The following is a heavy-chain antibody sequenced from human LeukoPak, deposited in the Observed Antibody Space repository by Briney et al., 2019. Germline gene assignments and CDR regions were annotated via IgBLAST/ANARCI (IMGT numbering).Heavy chain of an antibody. CDR3: ARVRQFCSSTSCPNYPMY. Sequence: ASVKVSCKASGYTFTGYYMHWVRQAPGQGLEWMGWINPNSGGTNYAQKFQGRVTMTRDTSISTAYMELSRLRSDDTAVYYCARVRQFCSSTSCPNYPMYWGQGTLVTVSS. CDR2: INPNSGGT. J-gene: IGHJ4*02. CDR1: GYTFTGYY. D-gene: IGHD2-2*01. V-gene: IGHV1-2*02.